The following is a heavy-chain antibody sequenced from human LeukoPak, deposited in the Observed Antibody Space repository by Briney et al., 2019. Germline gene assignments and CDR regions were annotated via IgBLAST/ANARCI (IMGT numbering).Heavy chain of an antibody. J-gene: IGHJ4*02. CDR2: ISSSSSYI. V-gene: IGHV3-21*01. D-gene: IGHD5-24*01. CDR1: GFTFSSYS. Sequence: PGGSLRLSCAASGFTFSSYSMNWVRQAPGKGLEWVSSISSSSSYIYYADSVKGRFTISRDNAKNSLYLQMNSLRAEDTAVYYCARAMATIISLMDYWGQGTLVTVSS. CDR3: ARAMATIISLMDY.